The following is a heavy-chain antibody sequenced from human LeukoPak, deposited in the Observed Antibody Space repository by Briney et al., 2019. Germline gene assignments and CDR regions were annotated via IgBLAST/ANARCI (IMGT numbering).Heavy chain of an antibody. CDR2: IIPIFGTA. D-gene: IGHD3-9*01. V-gene: IGHV1-69*13. CDR1: GGTFSSYA. Sequence: SVKVSCKASGGTFSSYAISWVRQAPGQGLEWMGGIIPIFGTANYAQKFQGRVTITADESTSTAYMELSSLRSEDTAVYYCARGVVDFDWLLVSKGYYYYMDVWGKGTTVTISS. CDR3: ARGVVDFDWLLVSKGYYYYMDV. J-gene: IGHJ6*03.